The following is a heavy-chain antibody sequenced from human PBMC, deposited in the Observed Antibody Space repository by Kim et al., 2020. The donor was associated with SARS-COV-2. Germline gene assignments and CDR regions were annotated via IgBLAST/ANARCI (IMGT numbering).Heavy chain of an antibody. CDR1: GFTFSGSA. Sequence: GGSLRLSCAASGFTFSGSAMHWVRKASGKGLEWVGRIRSKANSYATAYAASVKGRFTISRDDSKNTAYLQMNSLKTEDTAVYYCTRPFSSGWSTSYYYYGMDVWGQGTTVTVSS. CDR3: TRPFSSGWSTSYYYYGMDV. J-gene: IGHJ6*02. V-gene: IGHV3-73*01. CDR2: IRSKANSYAT. D-gene: IGHD6-19*01.